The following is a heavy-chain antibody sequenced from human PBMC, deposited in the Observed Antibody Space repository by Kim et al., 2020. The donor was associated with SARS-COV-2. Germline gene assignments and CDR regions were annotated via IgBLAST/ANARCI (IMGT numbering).Heavy chain of an antibody. Sequence: SETLSLTCTVSGGSISSGGYYWSWLRQHPGKGLEWNGYIYYSGSTYYNPSLKSRVTISVDTSNNPFCLKLSSVTAADTAVYYCPGAGLGYCSGGSCSVDPRGQGTLVTVSS. CDR3: PGAGLGYCSGGSCSVDP. D-gene: IGHD2-15*01. CDR2: IYYSGST. J-gene: IGHJ5*02. V-gene: IGHV4-31*03. CDR1: GGSISSGGYY.